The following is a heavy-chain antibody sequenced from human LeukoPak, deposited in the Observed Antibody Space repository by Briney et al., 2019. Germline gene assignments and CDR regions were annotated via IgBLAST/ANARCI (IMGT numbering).Heavy chain of an antibody. J-gene: IGHJ3*02. CDR1: GYTFTSYG. V-gene: IGHV1-18*01. CDR3: ARDRVTMIVVVGPSNAFDI. D-gene: IGHD3-22*01. Sequence: ASVKVSCKASGYTFTSYGISWVRQAPGQGLEWMGWISAYNGNTNYAQKFQGRVTMTTDTSTSTAYMELTSLRSDDTAVYYCARDRVTMIVVVGPSNAFDIWGQGTMVTVSS. CDR2: ISAYNGNT.